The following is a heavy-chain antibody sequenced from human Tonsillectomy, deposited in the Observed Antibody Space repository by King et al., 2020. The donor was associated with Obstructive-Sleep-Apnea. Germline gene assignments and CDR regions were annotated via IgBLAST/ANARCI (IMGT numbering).Heavy chain of an antibody. Sequence: ITLKESGPTLVKPTQTLTLTCTFSGFSLSTSGVAVGWIRQPPGKALVWLALIFWDDDKRYSPSLKTRLTITKDTSKNQVVLTMTNMDPVDTATYYCARRNSGTYYGWFDPWGQGTLVTVSS. J-gene: IGHJ5*02. CDR2: IFWDDDK. V-gene: IGHV2-5*02. D-gene: IGHD1-26*01. CDR1: GFSLSTSGVA. CDR3: ARRNSGTYYGWFDP.